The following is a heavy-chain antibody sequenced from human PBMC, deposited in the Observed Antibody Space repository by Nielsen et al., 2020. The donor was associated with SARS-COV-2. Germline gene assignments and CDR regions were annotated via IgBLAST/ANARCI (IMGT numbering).Heavy chain of an antibody. J-gene: IGHJ1*01. CDR3: TTGGITMVRGVMQY. V-gene: IGHV3-15*01. Sequence: LSLTCPASGFTFSNPWMNWVRQAPGKGLEWVGRIKSKVDGGTTDYAGPVKGRFTISRDDSKNTLYLQMNSLKTEDTAVYYCTTGGITMVRGVMQYWGQGTLVTVSP. D-gene: IGHD3-10*01. CDR1: GFTFSNPW. CDR2: IKSKVDGGTT.